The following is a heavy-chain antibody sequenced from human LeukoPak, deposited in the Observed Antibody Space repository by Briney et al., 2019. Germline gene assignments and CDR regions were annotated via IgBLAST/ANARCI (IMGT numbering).Heavy chain of an antibody. D-gene: IGHD3-9*01. CDR1: GGSLSSNRYY. Sequence: SETLSLTCTASGGSLSSNRYYWAWIRQPPGKGLEWIGEINHSGSTNYNPSLKSRVTISVDTSKNQFSLKLSSVTAADTAVYYCARWGLRYETIDYWGQGTLVTVSS. V-gene: IGHV4-39*07. J-gene: IGHJ4*02. CDR3: ARWGLRYETIDY. CDR2: INHSGST.